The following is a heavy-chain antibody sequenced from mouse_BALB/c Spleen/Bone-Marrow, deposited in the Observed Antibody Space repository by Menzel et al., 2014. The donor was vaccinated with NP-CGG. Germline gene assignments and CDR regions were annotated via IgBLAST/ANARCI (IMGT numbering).Heavy chain of an antibody. CDR1: GFNIKDTY. CDR2: IDPANDNT. D-gene: IGHD1-1*01. J-gene: IGHJ3*01. Sequence: VQLQQPGAELVKPGASVKLSCTASGFNIKDTYMHWVKHRPEQGLEWIGRIDPANDNTKYDPKFQGKATITADTSSNTAYLQLSSLTSEDTAVYYCAGYYYGSSLFAYWGQGTLVTVSA. V-gene: IGHV14-3*02. CDR3: AGYYYGSSLFAY.